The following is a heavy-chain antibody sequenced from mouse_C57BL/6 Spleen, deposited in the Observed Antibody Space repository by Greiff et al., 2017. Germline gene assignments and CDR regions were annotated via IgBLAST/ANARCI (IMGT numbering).Heavy chain of an antibody. V-gene: IGHV1-26*01. CDR1: GYTFTDYY. J-gene: IGHJ2*01. CDR3: ARARGRCFDY. Sequence: VQLQQSGPELVKPGASVKISCKASGYTFTDYYMNWVKQSHGKSLEWIGDINPNNGGTSYNQKFKGKATLTVDKSSSTAYMELRSLTSEDSAVYYCARARGRCFDYWGQGTTLTVSS. CDR2: INPNNGGT. D-gene: IGHD3-3*01.